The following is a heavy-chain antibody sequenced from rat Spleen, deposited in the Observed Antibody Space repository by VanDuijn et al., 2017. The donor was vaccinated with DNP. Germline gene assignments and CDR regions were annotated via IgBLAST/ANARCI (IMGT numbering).Heavy chain of an antibody. CDR2: VWIGGTT. D-gene: IGHD1-1*01. J-gene: IGHJ2*01. CDR1: GFSLTNHH. CDR3: ARDGQWDYLDY. V-gene: IGHV2-32*01. Sequence: QVQLKESGPGLVQPSQTLSLTCTVSGFSLTNHHVHWVRQPSGKGLEWMGVVWIGGTTHISSIFKSRVSISRDTSKSQVFLKVNSLQPEDTATYYCARDGQWDYLDYWGQGIMVTVAS.